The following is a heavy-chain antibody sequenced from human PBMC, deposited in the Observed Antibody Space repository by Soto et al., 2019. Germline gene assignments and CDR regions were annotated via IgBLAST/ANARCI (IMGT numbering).Heavy chain of an antibody. D-gene: IGHD3-10*01. V-gene: IGHV3-48*01. Sequence: GGSLRLSCAASGFTFSSYSMNWVRQAPGKGLEWVSYISSSSSTIYYADSVKGRFTISRDNAKNSLYLQMNSLRAEDTAVYYCARDLMLSGSGSYYTHWGQGTLVTVSS. J-gene: IGHJ4*02. CDR1: GFTFSSYS. CDR3: ARDLMLSGSGSYYTH. CDR2: ISSSSSTI.